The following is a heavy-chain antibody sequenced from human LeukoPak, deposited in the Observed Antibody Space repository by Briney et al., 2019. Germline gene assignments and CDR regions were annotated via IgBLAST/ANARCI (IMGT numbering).Heavy chain of an antibody. CDR1: GGSISSYY. V-gene: IGHV4-59*01. J-gene: IGHJ4*02. CDR2: IYYSGST. CDR3: ATHSGVVAPIEY. D-gene: IGHD2-15*01. Sequence: PSETLSLTCTVSGGSISSYYWSWIRQPPGKGLEWIGYIYYSGSTNYNPSLKSRVTISVDTSKNQFSLKLSSVAAADAAVYYCATHSGVVAPIEYWGQGTLVTVSS.